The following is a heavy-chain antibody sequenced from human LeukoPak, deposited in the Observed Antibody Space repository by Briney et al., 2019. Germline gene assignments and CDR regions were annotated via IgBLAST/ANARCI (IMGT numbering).Heavy chain of an antibody. V-gene: IGHV4-34*01. CDR3: ARGRQDVTMIVVVMTAVSYYLDV. J-gene: IGHJ6*03. CDR2: MNPSGST. Sequence: SETLSLTCAVYGGSFSGYYWTWIRQTPEKGLEWIGEMNPSGSTSYTPSLKSRVTISVDTSKNQFSLKLSSVTAADMAVYYCARGRQDVTMIVVVMTAVSYYLDVWAKGPRSPSP. D-gene: IGHD3-22*01. CDR1: GGSFSGYY.